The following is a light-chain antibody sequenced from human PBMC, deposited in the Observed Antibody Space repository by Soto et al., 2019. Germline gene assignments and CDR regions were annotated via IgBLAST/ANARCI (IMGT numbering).Light chain of an antibody. CDR1: SSDIGGYNY. CDR2: EVI. V-gene: IGLV2-14*01. Sequence: QSVLTQPASVSGSPGQSITISCTGISSDIGGYNYVSWYQQHTGKAPKPMIYEVINRPSGVSNRFSGSESGYTASLTISGLQADDGADYNCSSHTNSSTYGFGTGTKLTVL. CDR3: SSHTNSSTYG. J-gene: IGLJ1*01.